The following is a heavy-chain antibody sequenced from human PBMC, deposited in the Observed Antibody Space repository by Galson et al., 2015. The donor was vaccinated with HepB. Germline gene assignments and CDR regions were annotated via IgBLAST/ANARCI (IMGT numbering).Heavy chain of an antibody. CDR3: AKATSGTCSGANCYYFDF. D-gene: IGHD2-15*01. Sequence: SLRLSCAASGFTFSSYAMSWVRQTPEKGLEWVSTFSGPVATTYHAASVKGRFTISRDNSKNTLSLQMNGLRADDTAVYHCAKATSGTCSGANCYYFDFWGQGALVTVSS. V-gene: IGHV3-23*01. CDR1: GFTFSSYA. CDR2: FSGPVATT. J-gene: IGHJ4*02.